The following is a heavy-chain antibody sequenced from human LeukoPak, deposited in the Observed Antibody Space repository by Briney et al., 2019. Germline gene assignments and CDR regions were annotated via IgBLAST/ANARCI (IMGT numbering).Heavy chain of an antibody. Sequence: SQTLSLTCTVSGGSVSSGSYYWSWIRQPAGKGLGWIGRIYTSGSTNYNPSLKSRVTISVDTSKNQFSLKLSSVTAADTAVYYCARVIRDYYDSSGYYSDYWGQGTLVTVSS. J-gene: IGHJ4*02. V-gene: IGHV4-61*02. CDR1: GGSVSSGSYY. CDR2: IYTSGST. D-gene: IGHD3-22*01. CDR3: ARVIRDYYDSSGYYSDY.